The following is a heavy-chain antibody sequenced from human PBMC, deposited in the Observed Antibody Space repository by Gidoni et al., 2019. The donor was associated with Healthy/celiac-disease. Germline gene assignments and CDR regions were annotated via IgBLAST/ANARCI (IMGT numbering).Heavy chain of an antibody. CDR1: GYTFTSYY. V-gene: IGHV1-46*01. CDR2: INPSGGST. D-gene: IGHD2-2*01. J-gene: IGHJ6*01. CDR3: ARGGGCSSTSCYLYYYYGMDV. Sequence: QVQLVQSGAEVKKPGASVKVSCKASGYTFTSYYMPWVRKAPGQGLEWMGIINPSGGSTSYAQKFQGRVTMTRDTSTSTVYMELSSLRSEDTAVYYCARGGGCSSTSCYLYYYYGMDVWGPRDHGHRLL.